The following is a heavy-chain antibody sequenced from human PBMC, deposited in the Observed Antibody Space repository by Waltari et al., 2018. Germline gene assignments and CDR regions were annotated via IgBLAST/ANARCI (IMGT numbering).Heavy chain of an antibody. CDR1: GYSISGSF. V-gene: IGHV4-38-2*01. Sequence: QVQLQESGPGLLKPSATLSLTCAVSGYSISGSFWGWIRQPPGEGLEWIGSIYHRGRTYCNPSLKSRVTMSVDTSKNQFSLKLSSVTAADTAVYYCARNSGNYSFLYWGQGTLVTVSS. CDR2: IYHRGRT. J-gene: IGHJ4*02. CDR3: ARNSGNYSFLY. D-gene: IGHD1-26*01.